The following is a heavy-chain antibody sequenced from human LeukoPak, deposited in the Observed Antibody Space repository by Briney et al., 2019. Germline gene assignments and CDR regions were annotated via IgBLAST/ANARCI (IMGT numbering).Heavy chain of an antibody. CDR2: IYYSGST. CDR3: ARASQVVARAFDI. J-gene: IGHJ3*02. D-gene: IGHD2-2*01. CDR1: GGSISSSSYY. Sequence: SETLSLTCTVSGGSISSSSYYWGWIRQPPGKGLEWIGSIYYSGSTNYNPSLKSRVTISVDTSKNQFSLKLSSVTAADTAVYYCARASQVVARAFDIWDQGTMVTVSS. V-gene: IGHV4-39*07.